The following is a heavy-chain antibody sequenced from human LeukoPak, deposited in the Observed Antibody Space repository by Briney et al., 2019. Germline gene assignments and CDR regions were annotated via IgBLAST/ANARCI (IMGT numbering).Heavy chain of an antibody. D-gene: IGHD4-11*01. J-gene: IGHJ4*02. Sequence: PSETLSLTCTVSGGSISSYDWSWIRQPPGKGLEWIGYIYYSGSTNYNPSLKSRVTISVDTSKNQFSLKLSSVTAADTAVYYCARYDYSNYGSVYWGQGTLVTVSS. CDR2: IYYSGST. V-gene: IGHV4-59*08. CDR1: GGSISSYD. CDR3: ARYDYSNYGSVY.